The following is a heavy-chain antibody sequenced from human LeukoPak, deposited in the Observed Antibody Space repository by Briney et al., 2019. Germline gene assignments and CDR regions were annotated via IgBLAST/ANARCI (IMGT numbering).Heavy chain of an antibody. Sequence: PGRSLRLSCAVSGFTFSSYAMHWVRQAPGKGLEWVAVISYDGSNKYYADSVKGRFTISRDNSKNTLYLQMNSLRAEDTAVYYCARDHLRYFDWLLPGYWGQGTLVTVSS. D-gene: IGHD3-9*01. CDR3: ARDHLRYFDWLLPGY. CDR1: GFTFSSYA. CDR2: ISYDGSNK. J-gene: IGHJ4*02. V-gene: IGHV3-30*04.